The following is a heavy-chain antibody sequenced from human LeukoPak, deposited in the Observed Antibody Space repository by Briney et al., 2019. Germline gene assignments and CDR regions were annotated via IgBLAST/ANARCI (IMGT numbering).Heavy chain of an antibody. CDR1: GFTFSTYR. J-gene: IGHJ4*02. CDR3: ASRGNTLRYGSKIDY. V-gene: IGHV3-21*01. Sequence: GGSLRLSCTASGFTFSTYRMNWVRQAPGKGLEWVSSISSSSNYIYYADSLKGRFTISRDNAKNSLYLQMNSLRAEDTAVYYCASRGNTLRYGSKIDYWGQGTLVTVSS. D-gene: IGHD3-9*01. CDR2: ISSSSNYI.